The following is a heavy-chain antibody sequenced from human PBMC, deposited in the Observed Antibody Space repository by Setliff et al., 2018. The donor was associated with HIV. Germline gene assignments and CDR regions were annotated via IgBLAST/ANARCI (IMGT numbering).Heavy chain of an antibody. J-gene: IGHJ4*02. CDR3: ARDRGGSYTPLDF. CDR1: AFTFRRYS. CDR2: ISSRSTYI. V-gene: IGHV3-21*01. D-gene: IGHD1-26*01. Sequence: PGGSLRLSCAASAFTFRRYSMNWVRQAPGKGLEWVSSISSRSTYIYYAESVKGRFTISRDNAKNSLYLQMNSLRAEDTAVYYCARDRGGSYTPLDFWGQGTLVTVSS.